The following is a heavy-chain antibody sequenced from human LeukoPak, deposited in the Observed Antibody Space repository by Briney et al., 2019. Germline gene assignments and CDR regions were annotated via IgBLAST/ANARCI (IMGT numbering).Heavy chain of an antibody. CDR3: ARGVLQRSWFDP. Sequence: KPSETLSLTCTVSGGSISSYYWSWIRQPPGKGLEWIGYIYYSGSTNYNPSLKSRVTISVDTSKNQFSLKLSSVTAADTAVYYCARGVLQRSWFDPWGQGTLVTVSS. J-gene: IGHJ5*02. D-gene: IGHD5-24*01. CDR2: IYYSGST. CDR1: GGSISSYY. V-gene: IGHV4-59*12.